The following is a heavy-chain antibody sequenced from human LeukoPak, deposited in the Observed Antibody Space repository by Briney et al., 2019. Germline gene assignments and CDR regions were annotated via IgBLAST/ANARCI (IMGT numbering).Heavy chain of an antibody. CDR2: IYTSGST. V-gene: IGHV4-4*07. J-gene: IGHJ4*02. CDR3: ARETYYYASGSYYSFDY. D-gene: IGHD3-10*01. CDR1: GGSISNY. Sequence: SGTLSLTCVVSGGSISNYWNWIRQPAGKGLEWIGRIYTSGSTNYNPSLKSRVTMSIDTSKNQFSLKLSSVTAADSAVYYCARETYYYASGSYYSFDYWGQGTLVTVSS.